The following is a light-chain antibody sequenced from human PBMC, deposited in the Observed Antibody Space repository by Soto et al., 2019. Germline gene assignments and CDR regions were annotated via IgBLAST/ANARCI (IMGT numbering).Light chain of an antibody. CDR2: NVS. CDR1: QGGNTY. V-gene: IGKV2-30*01. Sequence: DVVMTQSPLSLPVTLGQPASISCRSSQGGNTYLNWLQQRPGQSPRRLIYNVSNRDSGVPDRFSGSGSGTDFTLKISRVEAEDVGVYYCMQGTHWSFGPGTKVDIK. J-gene: IGKJ3*01. CDR3: MQGTHWS.